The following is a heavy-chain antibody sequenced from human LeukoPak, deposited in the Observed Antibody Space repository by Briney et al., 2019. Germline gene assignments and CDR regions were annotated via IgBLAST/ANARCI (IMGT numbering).Heavy chain of an antibody. D-gene: IGHD2-8*02. J-gene: IGHJ3*02. Sequence: SQTLSLTCAISGDTVSSKRAAWNWIRQSPLRGLEWLGRTFYRPKWNNDYAVSVKGRITIKPDTSKNQFSLQLNSVTPEDTAVYYCANLRTGTSDVFDIWGQGTMVTVSS. CDR2: TFYRPKWNN. CDR3: ANLRTGTSDVFDI. V-gene: IGHV6-1*01. CDR1: GDTVSSKRAA.